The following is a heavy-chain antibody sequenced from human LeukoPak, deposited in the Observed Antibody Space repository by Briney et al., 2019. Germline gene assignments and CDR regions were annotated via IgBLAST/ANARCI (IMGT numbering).Heavy chain of an antibody. D-gene: IGHD1-26*01. J-gene: IGHJ5*02. CDR3: ARHEYSGSYYGLSWFDP. CDR2: IYYSGST. CDR1: GGSLSSSGYY. V-gene: IGHV4-39*01. Sequence: PSETLSLTCTVSGGSLSSSGYYWGWIRQPPGKGLEWIASIYYSGSTYYNPSLKNRVTISVDTSKTQLSLKLSSLSAADRAVYYCARHEYSGSYYGLSWFDPWGQGTLVTVSS.